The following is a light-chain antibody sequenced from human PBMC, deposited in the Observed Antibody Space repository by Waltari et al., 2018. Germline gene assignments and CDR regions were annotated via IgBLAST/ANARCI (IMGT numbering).Light chain of an antibody. CDR3: AAWDDSLNGRWV. J-gene: IGLJ3*02. CDR2: RSD. CDR1: TSNIGSNL. V-gene: IGLV1-44*01. Sequence: QSVLTQPPSASATPGQRVIISCSGSTSNIGSNLVNWYQQLPGKAPKLLIYRSDQRPSGVPDRFSGSKSGTSASLAISGLQSEDEADYYCAAWDDSLNGRWVFGGVTKVTVL.